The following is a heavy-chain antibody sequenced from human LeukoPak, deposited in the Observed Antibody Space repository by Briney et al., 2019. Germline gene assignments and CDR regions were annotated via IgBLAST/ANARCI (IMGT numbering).Heavy chain of an antibody. CDR3: ARGDDARTSYYYYGMDV. D-gene: IGHD1-1*01. V-gene: IGHV1-69*13. CDR1: GGTFSSYA. J-gene: IGHJ6*02. CDR2: IIPIFGTV. Sequence: SVKVSCKASGGTFSSYAISWVRQAPGQGLEWMGGIIPIFGTVNYAQKFQGRVTITADESTSTAYMELSSLRSEDTAVYYCARGDDARTSYYYYGMDVWGQGTTVTVSS.